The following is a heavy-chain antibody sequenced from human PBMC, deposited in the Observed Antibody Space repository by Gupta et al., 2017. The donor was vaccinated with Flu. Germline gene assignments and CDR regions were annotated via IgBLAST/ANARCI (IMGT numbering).Heavy chain of an antibody. CDR3: ASSGSYDVFDT. J-gene: IGHJ4*02. CDR2: LDYNGRT. V-gene: IGHV4-39*01. Sequence: GWGRQSPGKGLEWVLSLDYNGRTYKNPSLNSRVTMSVDPAKKQFSLNLTGVTAADTAVYYCASSGSYDVFDTWGQGTLVTVSS. D-gene: IGHD3-10*01.